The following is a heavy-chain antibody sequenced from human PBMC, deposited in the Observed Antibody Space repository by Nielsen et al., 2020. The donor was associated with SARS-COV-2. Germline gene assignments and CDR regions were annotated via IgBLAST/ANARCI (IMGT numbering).Heavy chain of an antibody. CDR3: ARSRAGKDPYYSYYMDV. CDR2: ISAYNGNT. D-gene: IGHD6-19*01. Sequence: ASVKVSCKASGYTFTSYGISWVRQAPGQGLEWMGWISAYNGNTNYAQKLQGRVTMTTDTSTSTAYMELRSLRSDDTAVYYCARSRAGKDPYYSYYMDVWGKGTTVTVSS. V-gene: IGHV1-18*04. CDR1: GYTFTSYG. J-gene: IGHJ6*03.